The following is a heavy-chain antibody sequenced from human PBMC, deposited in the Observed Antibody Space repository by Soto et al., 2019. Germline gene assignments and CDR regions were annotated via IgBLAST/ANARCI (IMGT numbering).Heavy chain of an antibody. CDR1: GFTFDDYA. Sequence: EVQLVESGGGLVQPGRSLRLSCAASGFTFDDYAMHWVRQAPGKGLEWVSGISWNSGTIGYGDSVKGRFTISRDNAKNSLYLQMNSLRAEDTALYYCAKEKGFGGVRKGMDVWGQGTTVTVSS. J-gene: IGHJ6*02. V-gene: IGHV3-9*01. D-gene: IGHD3-16*01. CDR3: AKEKGFGGVRKGMDV. CDR2: ISWNSGTI.